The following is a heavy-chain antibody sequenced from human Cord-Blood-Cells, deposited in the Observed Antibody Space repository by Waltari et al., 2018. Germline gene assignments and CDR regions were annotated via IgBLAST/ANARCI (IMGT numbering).Heavy chain of an antibody. J-gene: IGHJ6*03. CDR1: GFTFSSYA. D-gene: IGHD3-3*01. CDR2: ISGSGGST. Sequence: EVQLLESGGGLVQPGGSLRLSCAASGFTFSSYAMSWVRQAPGTGLEWVSAISGSGGSTYYADSVKGRFTISRDNSKNTLYLQMNSLRAEDTAVYYCAKSYYDFWSGYYYYYYYMDVWGKGTTVTVSS. V-gene: IGHV3-23*01. CDR3: AKSYYDFWSGYYYYYYYMDV.